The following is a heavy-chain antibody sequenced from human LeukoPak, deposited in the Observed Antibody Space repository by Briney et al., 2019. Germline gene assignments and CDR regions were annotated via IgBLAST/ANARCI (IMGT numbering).Heavy chain of an antibody. V-gene: IGHV4-59*01. J-gene: IGHJ4*02. Sequence: SETLSLTCTVSGGSISSYYWSWIRQPPGKGLEWIGYIYYSGSTNYNPSLKSRVTISVDTSKNQFSLKLSSVTAADTAVYYYARSRGDGFPFDYWGQGTLVTVSS. CDR3: ARSRGDGFPFDY. CDR2: IYYSGST. CDR1: GGSISSYY. D-gene: IGHD5-24*01.